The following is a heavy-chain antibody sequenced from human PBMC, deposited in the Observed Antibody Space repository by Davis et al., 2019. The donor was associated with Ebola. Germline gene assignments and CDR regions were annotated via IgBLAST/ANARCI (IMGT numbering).Heavy chain of an antibody. D-gene: IGHD2-2*01. V-gene: IGHV3-21*01. CDR2: ISSSSSYI. CDR3: ARGGGIVVVPAAIHYYYGMDV. Sequence: GGSLRLSCAASGFTFSSYSINWVRQAPGKGLEWVSSISSSSSYIYYADSVKGRFTISRDNAKNSLYLQMNSLRAEDTAVYYCARGGGIVVVPAAIHYYYGMDVWGQGTTVTVSS. CDR1: GFTFSSYS. J-gene: IGHJ6*02.